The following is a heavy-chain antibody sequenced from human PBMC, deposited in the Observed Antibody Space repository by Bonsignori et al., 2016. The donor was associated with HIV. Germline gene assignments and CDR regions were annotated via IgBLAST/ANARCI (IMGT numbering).Heavy chain of an antibody. D-gene: IGHD3-10*01. CDR3: ARLHMVRGIITWGYYFDY. V-gene: IGHV5-51*01. CDR2: INPGDSDT. J-gene: IGHJ4*02. Sequence: VRQMPGKGLEWMGIINPGDSDTRYSPSFQGQVTISTDKSISTAYLRWSSLKASDTAMYYCARLHMVRGIITWGYYFDYWAQGTLVTVSS.